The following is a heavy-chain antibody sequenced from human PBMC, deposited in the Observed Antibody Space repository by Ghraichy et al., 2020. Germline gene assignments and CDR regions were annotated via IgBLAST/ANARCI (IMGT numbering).Heavy chain of an antibody. CDR2: ISSGSSNI. V-gene: IGHV3-48*01. Sequence: WGSLRLSCAASGFTFSSYSMNWVRQAPGKGLEWVSYISSGSSNIFYADSVKGRFTISRDNAKNSLYLQMNSLRAEDTAVYYCAKTYYYDSSGYYASAIFDYWGQGNLVTVSS. CDR1: GFTFSSYS. D-gene: IGHD3-22*01. J-gene: IGHJ4*02. CDR3: AKTYYYDSSGYYASAIFDY.